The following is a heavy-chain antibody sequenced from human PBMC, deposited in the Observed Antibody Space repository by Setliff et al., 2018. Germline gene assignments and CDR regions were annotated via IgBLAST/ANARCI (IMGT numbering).Heavy chain of an antibody. CDR3: AKRPATYYNFWSGYIDY. J-gene: IGHJ4*02. D-gene: IGHD3-3*01. CDR2: ISGSGGST. Sequence: GGSLRLSCAASGFTFSSYAMSWVRQAPGKGLEWVSAISGSGGSTYYADSVKGRFTISRDNSKNTLYLQMNSLRAEDTAVYYCAKRPATYYNFWSGYIDYWGQGTLVTVSS. V-gene: IGHV3-23*01. CDR1: GFTFSSYA.